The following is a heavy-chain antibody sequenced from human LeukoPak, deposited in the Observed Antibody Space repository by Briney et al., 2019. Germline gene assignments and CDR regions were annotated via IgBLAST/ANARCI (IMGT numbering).Heavy chain of an antibody. CDR2: IIPIFGIA. D-gene: IGHD5-18*01. Sequence: GASVKVSCKASGGTFSSYAISWVRQAPGQGLEWMGRIIPIFGIANHARKFQGRVTITADKSTSTAYMELSSLRSEDTAVYYCARGGTAMVAFGNYYYGMDVWGQGTTVTVSS. J-gene: IGHJ6*02. V-gene: IGHV1-69*04. CDR3: ARGGTAMVAFGNYYYGMDV. CDR1: GGTFSSYA.